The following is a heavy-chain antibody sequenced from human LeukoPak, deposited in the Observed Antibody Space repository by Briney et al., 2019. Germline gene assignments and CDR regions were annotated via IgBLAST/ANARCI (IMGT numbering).Heavy chain of an antibody. CDR2: ISSSSSYI. J-gene: IGHJ4*02. CDR1: GFTFSSYS. CDR3: ARDINWNYDY. V-gene: IGHV3-21*01. D-gene: IGHD1-7*01. Sequence: PGGSLRLSCAASGFTFSSYSMNWVRQAPGKGLEWVSSISSSSSYIYYADSVKGRFTISRDNAKNSPYLQMNSLRAEDTAVYYCARDINWNYDYWGQGTLVTVSS.